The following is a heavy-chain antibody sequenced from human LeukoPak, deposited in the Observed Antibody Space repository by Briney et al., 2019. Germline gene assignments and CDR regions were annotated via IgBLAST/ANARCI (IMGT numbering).Heavy chain of an antibody. V-gene: IGHV3-30*02. CDR3: AKSGLNRFDY. CDR2: KRYDGTNE. J-gene: IGHJ4*02. Sequence: GGSLRLSCVASGFTFRNYGMHWVRQAPGKGLEWVAFKRYDGTNEDYADSVKGRFTISRDNSKNTVSLQMNSLRAEDTAIYYCAKSGLNRFDYWGQGTLVTVSS. CDR1: GFTFRNYG. D-gene: IGHD2-15*01.